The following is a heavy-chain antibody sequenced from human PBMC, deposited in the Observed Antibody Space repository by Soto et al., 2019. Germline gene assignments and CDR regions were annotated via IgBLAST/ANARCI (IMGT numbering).Heavy chain of an antibody. CDR3: AHNFRGSGSYTGDRFDS. CDR2: VYWDDDK. D-gene: IGHD3-10*01. J-gene: IGHJ5*01. CDR1: GFSLSSNGVG. Sequence: QITLKESGPTLVKPTQTLTLTCSFSGFSLSSNGVGVGWIRQPPGKALEFLALVYWDDDKRYSPSLKSRLTITQDTSKDQVVLTMTNMDPLDTATYSCAHNFRGSGSYTGDRFDSWGQGTLVTVSS. V-gene: IGHV2-5*02.